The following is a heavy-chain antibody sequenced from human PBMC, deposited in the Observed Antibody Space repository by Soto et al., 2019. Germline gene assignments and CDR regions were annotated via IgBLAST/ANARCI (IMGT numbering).Heavy chain of an antibody. CDR1: GFIFTNYA. Sequence: QVQLVESGGGVVQPGNSLRLSCVVSGFIFTNYAMHWVRQAPGKGLEWVAVISYDGSNKYFADSVKGRFTISRDNLKNTLYLQMNSLRVEDTAVYYCARDWVSDSSGYRGLWYWGQGALVTVSS. V-gene: IGHV3-30-3*01. CDR2: ISYDGSNK. CDR3: ARDWVSDSSGYRGLWY. D-gene: IGHD3-22*01. J-gene: IGHJ4*02.